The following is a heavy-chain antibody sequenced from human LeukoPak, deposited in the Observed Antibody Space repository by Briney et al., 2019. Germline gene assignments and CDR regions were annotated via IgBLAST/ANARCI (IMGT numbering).Heavy chain of an antibody. CDR2: IYYSGST. V-gene: IGHV4-59*01. J-gene: IGHJ5*02. D-gene: IGHD2-15*01. CDR3: ARARCSGGSCYSQVGWFDP. CDR1: GGSISSYY. Sequence: SETLSLTCTVSGGSISSYYWSWIRQPPGKGLEWIGYIYYSGSTNYNPSLKSRVTISVDTSKNQFSLKLSSVTAADTAVYYCARARCSGGSCYSQVGWFDPWGQGTLVTVSS.